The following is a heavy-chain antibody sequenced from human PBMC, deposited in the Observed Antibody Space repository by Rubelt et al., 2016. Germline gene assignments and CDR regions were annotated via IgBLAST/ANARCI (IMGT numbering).Heavy chain of an antibody. CDR1: GFTLSDYG. J-gene: IGHJ4*02. Sequence: GGGVVQPGRSLRLSCAASGFTLSDYGMHWVRQAPGKGLAWMAIIWNDGRSKYRADSVKGRFTVSRDNSKSTLYLQLNNLRVEDTAVYCCAGHPSAAAPFRWGQGTLVTVSS. D-gene: IGHD6-13*01. CDR2: IWNDGRSK. CDR3: AGHPSAAAPFR. V-gene: IGHV3-33*03.